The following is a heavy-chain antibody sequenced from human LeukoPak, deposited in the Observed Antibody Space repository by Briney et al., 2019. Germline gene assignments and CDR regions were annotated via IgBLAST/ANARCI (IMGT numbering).Heavy chain of an antibody. Sequence: PSETLSLTCAVYGGSFSGYYWSWIRQPPGKGLEWIGEINHSGSANYNPSLKSRVTISVDTSKNQFSLKLSSVTAADTAVYYCASEGYNWNYVRAFDIWGQGTMVTVSS. CDR2: INHSGSA. CDR1: GGSFSGYY. J-gene: IGHJ3*02. D-gene: IGHD1-7*01. CDR3: ASEGYNWNYVRAFDI. V-gene: IGHV4-34*01.